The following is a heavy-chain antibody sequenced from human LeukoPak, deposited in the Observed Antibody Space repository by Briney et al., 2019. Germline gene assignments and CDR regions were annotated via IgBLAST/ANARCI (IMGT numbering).Heavy chain of an antibody. Sequence: GGSLRLSCAASGFTFRNYVIHWVRQAPGKGLEWVAVTSSDLNVQLYADSVKGRFTISRDNSRSTLYLQMNSLRPEDTAIYYCAREGYYGSGSPPSLYFDYWGQGTLVTVSS. CDR1: GFTFRNYV. D-gene: IGHD3-10*01. CDR2: TSSDLNVQ. J-gene: IGHJ4*02. V-gene: IGHV3-30-3*01. CDR3: AREGYYGSGSPPSLYFDY.